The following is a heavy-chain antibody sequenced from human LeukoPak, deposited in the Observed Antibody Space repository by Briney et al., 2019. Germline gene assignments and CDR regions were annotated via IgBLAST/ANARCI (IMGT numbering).Heavy chain of an antibody. CDR1: GGTFISYS. Sequence: GASVKVSCKASGGTFISYSISWVRQAPGQGPEWMGGIIPIFGTANYAQKFQGRVTITTDESTSTAYMELSSLRSEDTAVYYCAGCDVPGINYYYYYMDVWGKGTTVTVSS. CDR2: IIPIFGTA. J-gene: IGHJ6*03. D-gene: IGHD2-2*01. V-gene: IGHV1-69*05. CDR3: AGCDVPGINYYYYYMDV.